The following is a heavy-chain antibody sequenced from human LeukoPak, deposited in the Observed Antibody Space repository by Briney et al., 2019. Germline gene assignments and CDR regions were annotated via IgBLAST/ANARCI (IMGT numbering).Heavy chain of an antibody. Sequence: GRSLRLSCAASGFSFSSYGMHWVRQAPGKGLEWVAVISFDGTTKYYADSVKGRFTISRDNSKNTLYLQIDSLRLEDTAVYYCADESGFDYWGQGTLVTVSS. D-gene: IGHD3-10*01. V-gene: IGHV3-30*03. CDR3: ADESGFDY. CDR1: GFSFSSYG. J-gene: IGHJ4*02. CDR2: ISFDGTTK.